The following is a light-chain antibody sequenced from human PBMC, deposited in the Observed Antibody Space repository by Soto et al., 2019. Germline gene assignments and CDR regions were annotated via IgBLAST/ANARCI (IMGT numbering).Light chain of an antibody. J-gene: IGKJ1*01. V-gene: IGKV3-20*01. Sequence: EIVLTQSPGTLSLSPGARAPLSCRASQSVSSSYLAWYQQKPGQAPRLLIYGASSRATGIPDRFSGSGSGTDFTLTISRLEPEDFAVYYCQQYGSSPVTFGQGTKVDIK. CDR1: QSVSSSY. CDR3: QQYGSSPVT. CDR2: GAS.